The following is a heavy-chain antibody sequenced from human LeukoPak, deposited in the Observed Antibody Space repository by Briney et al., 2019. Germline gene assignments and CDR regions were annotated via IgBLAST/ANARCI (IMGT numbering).Heavy chain of an antibody. CDR2: ISSSSSSI. Sequence: GSLRLSCAASGLTFNSYSMNWVRQAPGKGLEWVSSISSSSSSIYYADSVKGRFTISRDNAKNSLYLQMNSLRAEDTAVYYCARASGDIVETATMGSYWGQGTLVTVSS. V-gene: IGHV3-21*01. J-gene: IGHJ4*02. CDR3: ARASGDIVETATMGSY. CDR1: GLTFNSYS. D-gene: IGHD5-18*01.